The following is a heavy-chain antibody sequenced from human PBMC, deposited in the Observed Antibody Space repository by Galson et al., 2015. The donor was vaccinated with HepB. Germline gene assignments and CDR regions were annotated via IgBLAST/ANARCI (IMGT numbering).Heavy chain of an antibody. J-gene: IGHJ4*02. CDR1: GFTVSSNY. CDR2: IYSGGST. V-gene: IGHV3-66*02. D-gene: IGHD3-22*01. Sequence: SLRLSCAASGFTVSSNYMSWVRQAPGKGLEWVSVIYSGGSTYYADSVKGRFTISRDNSKNTLYLQMNSLRAEDTAVYYCARDVRYYDSSGYYYLPDYWGQGTLVTVSS. CDR3: ARDVRYYDSSGYYYLPDY.